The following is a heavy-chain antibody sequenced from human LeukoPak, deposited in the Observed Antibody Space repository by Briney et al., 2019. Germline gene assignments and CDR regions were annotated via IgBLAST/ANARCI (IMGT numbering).Heavy chain of an antibody. CDR3: ARGPGIAAAGDY. CDR2: ISSSSSYI. CDR1: GFTFSSYS. Sequence: GGSLRLSCAASGFTFSSYSMNWVRQAPGKGLEWVSSISSSSSYIYYADSVKGRFTISRGNAKNSLYLQMNSLRAEDTAVYYCARGPGIAAAGDYWGQGTLVTVSS. D-gene: IGHD6-13*01. J-gene: IGHJ4*02. V-gene: IGHV3-21*01.